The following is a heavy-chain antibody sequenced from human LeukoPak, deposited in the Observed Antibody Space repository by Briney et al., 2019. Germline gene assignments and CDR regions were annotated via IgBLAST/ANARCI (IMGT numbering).Heavy chain of an antibody. J-gene: IGHJ4*02. V-gene: IGHV3-7*01. CDR3: VRGPESSGPV. CDR1: GFTFSNYW. D-gene: IGHD3-22*01. Sequence: GGSLRLSCVASGFTFSNYWMSWVRQAPGKGLEWVANINQDGSDKYYVDSVKGRFTISRDNAKNSLFLQINSLRVEDTAVFYCVRGPESSGPVWGQGTLVTVSS. CDR2: INQDGSDK.